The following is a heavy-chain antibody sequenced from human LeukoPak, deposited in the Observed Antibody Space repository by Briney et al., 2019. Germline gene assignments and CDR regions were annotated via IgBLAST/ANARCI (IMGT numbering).Heavy chain of an antibody. CDR3: ARHSCYDS. V-gene: IGHV5-51*01. J-gene: IGHJ4*02. Sequence: GDPLKISCKGSGSTFSTYSFAWVRHSPRKGQECMGVIYAGDSSTRYSPSFQAQSTISVDKSISTAYLQWSSLKASDSAIYYCARHSCYDSWGQGTLVTVSS. CDR1: GSTFSTYS. D-gene: IGHD3-16*01. CDR2: IYAGDSST.